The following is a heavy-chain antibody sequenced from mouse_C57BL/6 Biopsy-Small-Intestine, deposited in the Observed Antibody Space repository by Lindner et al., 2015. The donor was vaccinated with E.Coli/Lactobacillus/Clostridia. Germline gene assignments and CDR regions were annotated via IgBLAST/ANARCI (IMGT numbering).Heavy chain of an antibody. V-gene: IGHV1-84*02. CDR3: ARRGSSDDFDY. Sequence: SVKVSCKASGYTFSAYYIHWVRQAPGQGLEWMGWVKPDSGGTSYAQKFQGWVTMTRDTSITTVFLEVSSLKSDDTAVYFCARRGSSDDFDYWGQGTRITVSS. J-gene: IGHJ2*03. CDR1: GYTFSAYY. CDR2: VKPDSGGT. D-gene: IGHD6-1*01.